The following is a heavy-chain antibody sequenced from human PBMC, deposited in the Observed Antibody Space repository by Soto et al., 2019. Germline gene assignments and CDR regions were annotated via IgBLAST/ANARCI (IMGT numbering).Heavy chain of an antibody. J-gene: IGHJ6*02. CDR2: INTYNGNT. CDR1: GYTFTRYG. Sequence: QVQLVQSGAEVKNPGASVKVSCKASGYTFTRYGIGWARQAPGQGLEWMGGINTYNGNTNYAQNVQGRVPLTTDTSTSTAYMELRSLRSNDTAIYYCAMVDVYVTPSPQDVWGQGTTVIVSS. D-gene: IGHD3-16*01. CDR3: AMVDVYVTPSPQDV. V-gene: IGHV1-18*01.